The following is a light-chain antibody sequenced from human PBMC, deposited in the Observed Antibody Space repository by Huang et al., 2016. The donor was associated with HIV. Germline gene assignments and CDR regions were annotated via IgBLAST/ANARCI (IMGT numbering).Light chain of an antibody. CDR2: AAS. Sequence: IQMTQSPASLSASVGDRVTITSRASQAIRNDLGWYQQRLGKAPKLLVSAASHLQSGVPSRFSGSGSGTHFTLTISGLQSEDFATYYCLQTYTYPWTFGQGTKVEI. CDR3: LQTYTYPWT. J-gene: IGKJ1*01. CDR1: QAIRND. V-gene: IGKV1-6*01.